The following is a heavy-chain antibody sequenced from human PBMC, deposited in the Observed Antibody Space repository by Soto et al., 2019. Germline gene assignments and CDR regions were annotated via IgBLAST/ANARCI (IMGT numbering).Heavy chain of an antibody. V-gene: IGHV1-69*06. Sequence: ASVKVSCKVSGGTFSSYAISWVRQAPGQGLEWMGGIIPIFGTANYAQKFQGRVTITADKSTSTAYMELSSLRSEDTAVYYCAREYYDSSGPTIDYWGQGTLVTVSS. J-gene: IGHJ4*02. CDR1: GGTFSSYA. CDR2: IIPIFGTA. CDR3: AREYYDSSGPTIDY. D-gene: IGHD3-22*01.